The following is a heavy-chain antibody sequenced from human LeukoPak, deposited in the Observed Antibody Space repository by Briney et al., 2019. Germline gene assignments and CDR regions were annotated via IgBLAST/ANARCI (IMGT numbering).Heavy chain of an antibody. CDR2: MSFDGSDK. V-gene: IGHV3-30*14. Sequence: GGSLRLSCAASGFTFSNYAMHWVRQAPGKGLEWVAFMSFDGSDKYYADSVKGRFTISRDNSKNTLYLQMNSLRAEDTAVYYCARDKVYYYDSSGYSYYWYFDLWGRGTLVTVSS. CDR1: GFTFSNYA. D-gene: IGHD3-22*01. CDR3: ARDKVYYYDSSGYSYYWYFDL. J-gene: IGHJ2*01.